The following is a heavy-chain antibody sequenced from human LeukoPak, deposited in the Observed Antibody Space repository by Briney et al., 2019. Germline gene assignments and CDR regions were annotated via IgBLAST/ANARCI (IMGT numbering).Heavy chain of an antibody. CDR1: GGSFSGYY. D-gene: IGHD6-19*01. CDR2: INHSGST. CDR3: ARGGGWLHY. J-gene: IGHJ4*02. Sequence: SETLSLTCAVYGGSFSGYYWSWIRQPPGKGLEWIGEINHSGSTNYNPSLKSRVTISVDTSKNQFSLKLSSVTAADTAVYYCARGGGWLHYWGQGTLVTVSS. V-gene: IGHV4-34*01.